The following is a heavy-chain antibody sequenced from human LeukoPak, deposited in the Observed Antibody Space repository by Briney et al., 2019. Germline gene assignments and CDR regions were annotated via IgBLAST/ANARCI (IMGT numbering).Heavy chain of an antibody. V-gene: IGHV3-23*01. CDR2: ISGSGGST. CDR1: GFTFGSYA. Sequence: GGSLRLSCAASGFTFGSYAMSWVRQAPGKGLEWVSAISGSGGSTHYADSVKGRFTISRDNSKNTLYLQMNSLRAEDTAVYYCAKPSGGLYFDYWGQGTLVTVSS. CDR3: AKPSGGLYFDY. J-gene: IGHJ4*02. D-gene: IGHD3-16*01.